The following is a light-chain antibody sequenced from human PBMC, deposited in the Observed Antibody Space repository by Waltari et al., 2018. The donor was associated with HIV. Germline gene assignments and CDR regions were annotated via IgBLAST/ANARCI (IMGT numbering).Light chain of an antibody. CDR1: QSVSSSY. CDR2: DSS. CDR3: QQYGSSPPYS. J-gene: IGKJ2*01. Sequence: EIVLTQSPGTLSLSPGERATLSCRASQSVSSSYLAWFQQKPGQAPRLLIYDSSSRATGIPDRFSGSGSETDFTLTISRLEPEDFAVYYCQQYGSSPPYSFGQGTKLEIK. V-gene: IGKV3-20*01.